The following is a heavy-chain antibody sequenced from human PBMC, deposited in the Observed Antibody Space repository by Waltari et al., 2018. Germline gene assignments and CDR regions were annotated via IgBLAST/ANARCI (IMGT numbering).Heavy chain of an antibody. Sequence: EVQLVESGGGLVQPGGSLRLSCAASEFTFAYYWVTWVRQAPGKGLGWVANIKEDGSEKYYVESVKGRFTISRDNAKNSLYLQMSSLRVEDTAVYYCATQSWSNFEYWGQGTLVTVSS. CDR2: IKEDGSEK. V-gene: IGHV3-7*01. CDR1: EFTFAYYW. D-gene: IGHD3-3*01. J-gene: IGHJ4*02. CDR3: ATQSWSNFEY.